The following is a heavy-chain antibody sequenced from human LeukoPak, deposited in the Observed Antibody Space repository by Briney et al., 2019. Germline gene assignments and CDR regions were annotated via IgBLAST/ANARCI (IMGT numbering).Heavy chain of an antibody. CDR1: GFTVSSNY. D-gene: IGHD4-23*01. CDR2: IYSGGST. V-gene: IGHV3-53*01. J-gene: IGHJ4*02. CDR3: ASHFLGGNPPVDY. Sequence: GGSLRLSCAASGFTVSSNYMSWVRQAPGKGLEWVSVIYSGGSTCYADSVKGRFTISRDNSKNTLYLQMNSLRAEDTAVYYCASHFLGGNPPVDYWGQGTLVTVSS.